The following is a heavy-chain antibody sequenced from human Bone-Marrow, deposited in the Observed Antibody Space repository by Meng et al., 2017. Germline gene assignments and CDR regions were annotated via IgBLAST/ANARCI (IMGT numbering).Heavy chain of an antibody. V-gene: IGHV1-69*05. CDR3: ARDQSSRWFYFDY. CDR2: IIPIFGTA. CDR1: GGTFSSYA. D-gene: IGHD6-13*01. Sequence: SVKVSCKASGGTFSSYAISWVRQAPGQGLEWMGGIIPIFGTANYAQKFQGRVIMTTETSMNIAYMELRSLTSDDTAVYYCARDQSSRWFYFDYWGQGTLVTVSS. J-gene: IGHJ4*02.